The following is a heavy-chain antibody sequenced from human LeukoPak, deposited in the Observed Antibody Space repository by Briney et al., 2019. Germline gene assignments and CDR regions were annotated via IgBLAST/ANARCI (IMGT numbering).Heavy chain of an antibody. Sequence: PGGSLRLSCAASGFTFSDYYMSWVRQAPGRGLEGVSYTSCSSTYTNYADSVKGRFTISRDNAKNSLYLQMNSLRAEDTAVYYCASLRLLLSPFDYWGQGTLVT. J-gene: IGHJ4*02. D-gene: IGHD2-21*02. CDR3: ASLRLLLSPFDY. CDR1: GFTFSDYY. V-gene: IGHV3-11*06. CDR2: TSCSSTYT.